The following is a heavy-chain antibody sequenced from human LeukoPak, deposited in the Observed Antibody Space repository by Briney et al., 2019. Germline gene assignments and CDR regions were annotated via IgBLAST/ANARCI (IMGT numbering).Heavy chain of an antibody. CDR1: GGSISSYY. CDR2: IYYSGGT. CDR3: ARGGYLYYYGMDV. D-gene: IGHD6-25*01. V-gene: IGHV4-59*01. Sequence: PSETLSLTCTVSGGSISSYYWSWIRQPPGKGLEWIGYIYYSGGTNYNPSLKSRVTISVDTSKNQFSLKLSSVTAADTAVYYCARGGYLYYYGMDVWGQGTTVTVSS. J-gene: IGHJ6*02.